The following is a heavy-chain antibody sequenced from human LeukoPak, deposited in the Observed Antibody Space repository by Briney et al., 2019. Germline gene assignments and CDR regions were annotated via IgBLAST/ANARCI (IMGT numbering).Heavy chain of an antibody. D-gene: IGHD1-1*01. CDR3: VKRWTGTTIGQQDY. CDR1: GFTCSYYG. Sequence: GSLRLSCAASGFTCSYYGMHWVRQAPGKGLEWVAVISYDGSNKYYADSVKGRFTISRDNSKNTLYLQMNSLRAEDMAVYYCVKRWTGTTIGQQDYWGQGTLVTVSS. J-gene: IGHJ4*02. V-gene: IGHV3-30*18. CDR2: ISYDGSNK.